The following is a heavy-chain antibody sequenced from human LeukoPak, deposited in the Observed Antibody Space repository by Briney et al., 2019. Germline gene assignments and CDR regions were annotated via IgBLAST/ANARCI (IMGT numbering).Heavy chain of an antibody. J-gene: IGHJ5*02. CDR3: ARDQGTMVRGVFHRWFDP. CDR2: ISGSGGST. D-gene: IGHD3-10*01. CDR1: GFTFSSYA. V-gene: IGHV3-23*01. Sequence: GGSLRLSCAASGFTFSSYAMSWVRQAPGKGLEWVSAISGSGGSTYYADSVKGRFTISRDNSKNTLYLQMNSLRAEDTAVYYCARDQGTMVRGVFHRWFDPWGQGTLVTVSS.